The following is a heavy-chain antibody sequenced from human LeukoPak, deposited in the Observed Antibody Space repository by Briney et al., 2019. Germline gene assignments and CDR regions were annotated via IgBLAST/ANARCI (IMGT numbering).Heavy chain of an antibody. D-gene: IGHD3-22*01. CDR1: GFTFSSYA. CDR2: ISGSGGST. V-gene: IGHV3-23*01. CDR3: AKYYYDSSGYYFPNLFDY. Sequence: GGSLRLSCAASGFTFSSYAMSWVRQAPGKGLEWVSGISGSGGSTYYADSVKGRFTISRDNSKNTLYLQMNSLRAEDTAVYYCAKYYYDSSGYYFPNLFDYWGQGTLVTVSS. J-gene: IGHJ4*02.